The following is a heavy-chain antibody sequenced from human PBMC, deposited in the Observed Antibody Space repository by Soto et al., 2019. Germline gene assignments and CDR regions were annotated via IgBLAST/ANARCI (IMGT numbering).Heavy chain of an antibody. J-gene: IGHJ4*02. D-gene: IGHD2-15*01. CDR2: IIPILCIA. Sequence: QVQLVQSGAEVKKPGSSVKVSCKASGGTFSSYTISWVRQSPGQGLEWMGRIIPILCIAHYALKFQGRVTITADKSTSTAYMELSSLRSEDTAVYYCARDIGAPANDYWGQGTLVTVSS. V-gene: IGHV1-69*08. CDR3: ARDIGAPANDY. CDR1: GGTFSSYT.